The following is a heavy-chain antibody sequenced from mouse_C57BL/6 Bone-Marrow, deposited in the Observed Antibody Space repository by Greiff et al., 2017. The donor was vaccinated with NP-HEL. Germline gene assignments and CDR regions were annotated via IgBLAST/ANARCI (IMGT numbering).Heavy chain of an antibody. Sequence: EVQLVESGGDLVKPGGSLKLSCAASGFTFSSYGMSWVRQTPDKRLEWVANISSGGSYTYYPDSVKGRFTISSDNAKNTLYLQMSSLKSEDTAMYYCARHCYSNYFDYWGQGTTLTVSS. J-gene: IGHJ2*01. CDR3: ARHCYSNYFDY. CDR2: ISSGGSYT. V-gene: IGHV5-6*01. CDR1: GFTFSSYG. D-gene: IGHD2-5*01.